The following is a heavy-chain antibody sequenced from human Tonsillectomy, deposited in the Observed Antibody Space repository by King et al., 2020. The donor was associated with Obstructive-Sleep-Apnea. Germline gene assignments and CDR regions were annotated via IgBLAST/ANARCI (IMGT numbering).Heavy chain of an antibody. V-gene: IGHV3-7*01. CDR3: ATGLGLKWYFDL. Sequence: VQSGGSLRLSCAASGFPCSSCWMSWVRQAPGKGLEWVANIKQDGSEKYYMDSVKGRFTISRDNAKNSVYLQMNSLRAEDTAVYYCATGLGLKWYFDLWGRGTLVTVSS. J-gene: IGHJ2*01. CDR1: GFPCSSCW. CDR2: IKQDGSEK. D-gene: IGHD2-8*01.